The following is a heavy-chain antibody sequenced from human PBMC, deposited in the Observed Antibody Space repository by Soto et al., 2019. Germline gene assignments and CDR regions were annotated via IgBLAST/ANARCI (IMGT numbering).Heavy chain of an antibody. J-gene: IGHJ4*02. CDR3: ARHNYGSGSTYFDY. CDR2: IYYSGGT. D-gene: IGHD3-10*01. V-gene: IGHV4-59*08. Sequence: QVQLQESGPGLVKPSETLSLTCTVSGGSISSYYWSWIRQPPGKGLEWIGYIYYSGGTNYNPSLNSRVTISVDTSKNQFSLKLNSMTAADTAVYYCARHNYGSGSTYFDYWGQGTLVTVSS. CDR1: GGSISSYY.